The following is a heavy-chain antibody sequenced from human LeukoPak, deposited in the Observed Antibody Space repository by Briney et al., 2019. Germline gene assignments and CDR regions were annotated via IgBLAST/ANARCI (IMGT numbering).Heavy chain of an antibody. CDR3: ARDNGGFDY. CDR1: GFTFDDYG. J-gene: IGHJ4*02. Sequence: GGSLRLSCAASGFTFDDYGMSWVRQAPGKGLEWVANIKQDGSEKYYVDSVKGRFTISRDSAKKSLYLQMNSLRAEDTAVYYCARDNGGFDYWGQGALVTVSS. D-gene: IGHD2-8*01. V-gene: IGHV3-7*01. CDR2: IKQDGSEK.